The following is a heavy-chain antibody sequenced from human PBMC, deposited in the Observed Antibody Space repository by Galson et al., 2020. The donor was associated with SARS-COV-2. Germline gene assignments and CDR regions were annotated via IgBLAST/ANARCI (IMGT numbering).Heavy chain of an antibody. Sequence: GESLKISCAASGFTFSSYSMNWVRQAPGKGLEWVSYISSSSSTIYYADSVKGRFTISRDNAKNSLYLQMNSLRAEDTAVYYCARVRYYDLDAFDIWGQGTMVTVSS. CDR1: GFTFSSYS. D-gene: IGHD3-9*01. CDR2: ISSSSSTI. V-gene: IGHV3-48*04. J-gene: IGHJ3*02. CDR3: ARVRYYDLDAFDI.